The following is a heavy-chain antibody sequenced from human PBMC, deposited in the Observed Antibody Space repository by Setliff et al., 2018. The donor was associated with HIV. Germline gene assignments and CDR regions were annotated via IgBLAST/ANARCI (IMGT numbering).Heavy chain of an antibody. J-gene: IGHJ3*02. Sequence: ASVKVSCKASGYSLTSYSINWVRQAPGQGLEWMGWINTNTGDPTYAQGFTGRFVFSLDTSVNTAYLQISSLKAEDTAVYYCARDDHSGSPKGFWPWTFDIWGQGTMVTVSS. CDR1: GYSLTSYS. D-gene: IGHD1-26*01. V-gene: IGHV7-4-1*02. CDR3: ARDDHSGSPKGFWPWTFDI. CDR2: INTNTGDP.